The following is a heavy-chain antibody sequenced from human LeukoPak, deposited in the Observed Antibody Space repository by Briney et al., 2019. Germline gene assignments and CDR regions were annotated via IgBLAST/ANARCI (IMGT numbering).Heavy chain of an antibody. Sequence: GGSLRLSCEASGFILSNYGMHWVRQAPGEGLAWVAFIRPDGTNENYADSVKGRFTISRDTSKNTLFLHMNSLRAEDAAMYYCAKYGGGLDPWGQGTLVTVSS. CDR3: AKYGGGLDP. CDR2: IRPDGTNE. V-gene: IGHV3-30*02. D-gene: IGHD3-10*01. J-gene: IGHJ5*02. CDR1: GFILSNYG.